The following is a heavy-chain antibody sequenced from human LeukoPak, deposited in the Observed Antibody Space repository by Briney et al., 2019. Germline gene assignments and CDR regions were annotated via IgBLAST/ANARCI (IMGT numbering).Heavy chain of an antibody. J-gene: IGHJ6*02. CDR2: IWYDGSNK. Sequence: GRSLRLSCAASGFTFSSYGMHWVRQAPGKGLEWVAVIWYDGSNKYYADSVKGRFTISRDNSKNTLYLQMNSLRAEDTAVYYCAGRYSSSRDLNYYYYYGMDVWGQGTTVTVSS. CDR3: AGRYSSSRDLNYYYYYGMDV. CDR1: GFTFSSYG. D-gene: IGHD6-6*01. V-gene: IGHV3-33*01.